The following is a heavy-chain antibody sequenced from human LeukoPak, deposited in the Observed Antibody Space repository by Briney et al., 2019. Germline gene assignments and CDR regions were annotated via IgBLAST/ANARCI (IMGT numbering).Heavy chain of an antibody. CDR1: GGSISSYY. D-gene: IGHD4-17*01. CDR3: ARVRYYYYMDV. Sequence: SGTLSLTCTVSGGSISSYYWSWIRQPPGKGLEWIGYIYTSGSTNYNPSLKSRVTISVDTSKNQFSLKLSSVTAADTAVYYCARVRYYYYMDVWGKGTTVTVSS. V-gene: IGHV4-4*09. CDR2: IYTSGST. J-gene: IGHJ6*03.